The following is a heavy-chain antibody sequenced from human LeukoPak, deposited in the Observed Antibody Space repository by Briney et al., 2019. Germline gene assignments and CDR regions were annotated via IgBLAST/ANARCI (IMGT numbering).Heavy chain of an antibody. CDR2: ISGSGGST. Sequence: QPGGSLRLSCAASGITFSSYAMSWVRQAPGKGLEWVSAISGSGGSTYYADSVKGRFTISRDNSKNTLYLQMNSLRAEDTAVYYCATSTAMVSGYYYYMDVWGKGTTVTVSS. CDR3: ATSTAMVSGYYYYMDV. CDR1: GITFSSYA. D-gene: IGHD5-18*01. V-gene: IGHV3-23*01. J-gene: IGHJ6*03.